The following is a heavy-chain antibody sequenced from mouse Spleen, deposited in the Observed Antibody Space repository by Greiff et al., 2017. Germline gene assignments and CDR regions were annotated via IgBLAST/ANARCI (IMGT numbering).Heavy chain of an antibody. D-gene: IGHD2-4*01. CDR1: GFSLTSYG. Sequence: VQLQESGPGLVQPSQSLSITCTVSGFSLTSYGVHWVRQSPGKGLEWLGVIWSGGSTDYNAAFISRLSISKDNSKSQVFFKMNSLQADDTAIYYCAREGLRRGDYYAMDYWGQGTSVTVSS. CDR3: AREGLRRGDYYAMDY. J-gene: IGHJ4*01. V-gene: IGHV2-2*01. CDR2: IWSGGST.